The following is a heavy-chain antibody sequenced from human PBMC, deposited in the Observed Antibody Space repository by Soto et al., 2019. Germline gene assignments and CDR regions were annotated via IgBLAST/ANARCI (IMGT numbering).Heavy chain of an antibody. Sequence: GESLKISCKGSGYSFTSYWISWVRQMPGKGLEWMGRIDPSDSYTNYSPSFQGHVTISADKSISTAYLQWRSLKASDTAMYYCAGRGGDTAMVRKNYYGMDVWGQGTTVTVSS. D-gene: IGHD5-18*01. CDR3: AGRGGDTAMVRKNYYGMDV. V-gene: IGHV5-10-1*01. CDR2: IDPSDSYT. J-gene: IGHJ6*02. CDR1: GYSFTSYW.